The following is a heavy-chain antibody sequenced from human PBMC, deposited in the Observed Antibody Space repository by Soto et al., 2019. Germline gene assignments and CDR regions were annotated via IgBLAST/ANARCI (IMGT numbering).Heavy chain of an antibody. Sequence: PQRLSYAASGGNFSSYAMHWVRQDQGKGLEWVAVISYDGSNKYYADSVRGRFTSSRDNSKNTLYLQMNSLRAEDTAVYYCARGTLAPLMHYYNTVMAFRVKRTSVPGFS. CDR3: ARGTLAPLMHYYNTVMAF. V-gene: IGHV3-30-3*01. CDR2: ISYDGSNK. D-gene: IGHD2-8*01. CDR1: GGNFSSYA. J-gene: IGHJ6*03.